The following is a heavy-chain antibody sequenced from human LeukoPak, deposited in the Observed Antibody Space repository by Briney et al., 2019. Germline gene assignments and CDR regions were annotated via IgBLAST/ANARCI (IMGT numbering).Heavy chain of an antibody. CDR1: GYTFTCYY. CDR2: INPNNGGT. V-gene: IGHV1-2*02. CDR3: ARDKYTGYETFDY. J-gene: IGHJ4*02. D-gene: IGHD5-12*01. Sequence: ASVKVSCKASGYTFTCYYIHWVRQAPGQGLEWMGWINPNNGGTNYAQKFQGRVTMTRDTSISTAYMELNRLTSDDTAVYYCARDKYTGYETFDYWGQGTPDTVSS.